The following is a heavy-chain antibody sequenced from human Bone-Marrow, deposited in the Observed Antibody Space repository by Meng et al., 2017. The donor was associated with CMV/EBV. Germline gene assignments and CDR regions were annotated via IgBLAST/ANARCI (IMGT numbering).Heavy chain of an antibody. Sequence: GESLKISCAASGFTFSSYSMNWVRQAPGKGLEWVSSISSSSSYIYYADSVKGRFTISRDNAKNSLYLQMNSLRAEDTAVYYCAREVAPTKGYGMDVWGQGTTVTVSS. CDR3: AREVAPTKGYGMDV. D-gene: IGHD5-12*01. CDR2: ISSSSSYI. V-gene: IGHV3-21*01. CDR1: GFTFSSYS. J-gene: IGHJ6*02.